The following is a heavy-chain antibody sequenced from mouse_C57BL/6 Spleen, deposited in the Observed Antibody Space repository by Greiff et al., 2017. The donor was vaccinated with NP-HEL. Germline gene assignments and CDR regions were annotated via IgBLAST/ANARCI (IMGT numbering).Heavy chain of an antibody. Sequence: EVQLQESGPGLVKPSQSLSLTCSVTGYSITSGYYWNWIRQFPGNKLEWMGYISYDGSNNYNPSLKNRISITRDTSKNQFFLKLNSVTTEDTATYYCASLYYGSRAMDYWGQGTSVTVSS. CDR3: ASLYYGSRAMDY. J-gene: IGHJ4*01. D-gene: IGHD1-1*01. V-gene: IGHV3-6*01. CDR2: ISYDGSN. CDR1: GYSITSGYY.